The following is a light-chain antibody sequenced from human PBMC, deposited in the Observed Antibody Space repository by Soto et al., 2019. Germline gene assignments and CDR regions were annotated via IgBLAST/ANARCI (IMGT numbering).Light chain of an antibody. V-gene: IGLV2-14*03. CDR3: SSYTISSTLGVV. CDR1: NSDVGGYNY. Sequence: QSALTQPASVSGSPGQSITISCSGTNSDVGGYNYVSWYQQHPGKAPKLMIYDVSNRPSGVSNRFSGSKSGNTASLTISGLQAEDEAEYYCSSYTISSTLGVVFGGGTKLTVL. CDR2: DVS. J-gene: IGLJ2*01.